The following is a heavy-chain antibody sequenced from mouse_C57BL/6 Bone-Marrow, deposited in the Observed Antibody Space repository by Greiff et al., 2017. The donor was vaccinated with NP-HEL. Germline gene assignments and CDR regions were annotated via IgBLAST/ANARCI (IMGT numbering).Heavy chain of an antibody. CDR1: GYTFTTYP. CDR3: ARGGNYWYYCDY. Sequence: QVQLQQSGAELVKPGASVKMSCKASGYTFTTYPIEWVKQNHGKSLEWIGNFHPYNDDTEYNEKFKNKATLTVEKSSSTVYLGLSRLTSDDSSVYNCARGGNYWYYCDYWGQGTTLTDSS. V-gene: IGHV1-47*01. J-gene: IGHJ2*01. D-gene: IGHD2-1*01. CDR2: FHPYNDDT.